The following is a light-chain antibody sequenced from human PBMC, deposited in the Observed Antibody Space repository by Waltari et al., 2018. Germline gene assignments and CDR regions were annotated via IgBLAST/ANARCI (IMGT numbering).Light chain of an antibody. CDR1: QSIGSS. Sequence: DIQMTQSPSTLSASVGDRVTITCRASQSIGSSLAWYQQKPGKAPKVVIYEASSLESGVPSRFSGSGSGTEFTLTISSLQPDDFATYYCQQCNSYLLTFGGGIKVEIK. CDR2: EAS. V-gene: IGKV1-5*03. J-gene: IGKJ4*01. CDR3: QQCNSYLLT.